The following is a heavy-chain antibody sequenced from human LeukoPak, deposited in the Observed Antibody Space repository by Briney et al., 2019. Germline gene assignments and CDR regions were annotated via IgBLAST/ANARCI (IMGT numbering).Heavy chain of an antibody. CDR1: GGSISSSSYY. D-gene: IGHD3-3*01. J-gene: IGHJ4*02. Sequence: PSETLSLTCTVSGGSISSSSYYWGWLRQPPGKGLEWFGSIYYSGSTYYNPSLKSRVTISVDTSKNQFSLKLSSVTAADTAVYYCARVGAHDFWSGYYRPFDYWGQGTLVTVSS. V-gene: IGHV4-39*01. CDR3: ARVGAHDFWSGYYRPFDY. CDR2: IYYSGST.